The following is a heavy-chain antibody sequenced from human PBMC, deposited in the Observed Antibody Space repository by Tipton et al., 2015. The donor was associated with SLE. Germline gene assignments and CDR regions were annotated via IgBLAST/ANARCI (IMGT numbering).Heavy chain of an antibody. V-gene: IGHV4-39*07. CDR2: IYYTGRT. Sequence: TLSLTCTVSGESINSSSFYWGWIRQPPGKGLEWIGHIYYTGRTYYSPSLRSRVTISVDTSKNQFSLKLSSVTAADTAVYYCARGRGRDYYNGMDVWGQGTTVTVSS. CDR1: GESINSSSFY. J-gene: IGHJ6*02. CDR3: ARGRGRDYYNGMDV.